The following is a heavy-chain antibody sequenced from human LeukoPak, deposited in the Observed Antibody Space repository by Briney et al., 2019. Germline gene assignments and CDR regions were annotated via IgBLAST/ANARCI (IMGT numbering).Heavy chain of an antibody. J-gene: IGHJ4*02. D-gene: IGHD4-17*01. V-gene: IGHV3-30*04. Sequence: GGSLRLSCAASGFTFSSYAMSWVRQAPGKGLEWVAVISYDGSNKYYADSVKGRFTISRDNSKNTLYLQMNSLRAEDTAVYYCARGEGSGLDDYGDSNFDYWGQGTLVTVSS. CDR3: ARGEGSGLDDYGDSNFDY. CDR1: GFTFSSYA. CDR2: ISYDGSNK.